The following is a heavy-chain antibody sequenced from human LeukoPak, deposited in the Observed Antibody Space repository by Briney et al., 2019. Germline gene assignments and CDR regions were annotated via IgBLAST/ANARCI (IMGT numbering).Heavy chain of an antibody. CDR2: IKQDGSEK. J-gene: IGHJ4*02. Sequence: PGGSLRLSCAASGFTFSSYWMSWVRQAPGKGLEWVANIKQDGSEKYYVDSVKGRFTISRDNAKNSLYLQMNSLRAEDTAVYYCARERGYSGYEGDYWGQGTLVTVSS. V-gene: IGHV3-7*01. CDR3: ARERGYSGYEGDY. CDR1: GFTFSSYW. D-gene: IGHD5-12*01.